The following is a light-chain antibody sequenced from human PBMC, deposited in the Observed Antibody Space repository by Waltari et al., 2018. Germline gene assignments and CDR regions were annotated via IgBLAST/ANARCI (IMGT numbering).Light chain of an antibody. J-gene: IGLJ3*02. Sequence: QSVLTQPPSVSGAPGQTVTISCTGSGSNIGAGYDVHWYQQVPRAAPKLLIYGSTSRPVGVPDRFFGSTSGTSASLAITGLQAEDEAVDYCQSYDTSLTVVFGGGTKLTVL. CDR2: GST. V-gene: IGLV1-40*01. CDR1: GSNIGAGYD. CDR3: QSYDTSLTVV.